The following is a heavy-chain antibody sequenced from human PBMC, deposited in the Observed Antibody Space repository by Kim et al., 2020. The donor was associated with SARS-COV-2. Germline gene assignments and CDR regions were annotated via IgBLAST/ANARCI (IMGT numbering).Heavy chain of an antibody. J-gene: IGHJ4*02. CDR2: ISYDGSDK. V-gene: IGHV3-33*05. D-gene: IGHD6-19*01. Sequence: GGSLRLSCAASGFSFTTYAMHWVRQAPGKGLEWVALISYDGSDKHYTDSIRGRFTISRDNSNNTLYLQMNSLRAEDTAVYYCARDLPLVVAGGAIDYWGQGTLLAVS. CDR1: GFSFTTYA. CDR3: ARDLPLVVAGGAIDY.